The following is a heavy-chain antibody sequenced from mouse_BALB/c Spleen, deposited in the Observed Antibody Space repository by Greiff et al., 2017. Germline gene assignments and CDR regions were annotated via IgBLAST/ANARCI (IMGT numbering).Heavy chain of an antibody. Sequence: VQLHQSGAELVRPGTSVKVSCKASGYAFTNYLIEWVKQRPGQGLEWIGVINPGSGGTNYNEKFKGKATLTADKSSSTAYMQLSSLTSDDSAVYFCARGDYGSLTWFAYWGQGTLVTVSA. CDR3: ARGDYGSLTWFAY. J-gene: IGHJ3*01. D-gene: IGHD1-1*01. CDR1: GYAFTNYL. V-gene: IGHV1-54*01. CDR2: INPGSGGT.